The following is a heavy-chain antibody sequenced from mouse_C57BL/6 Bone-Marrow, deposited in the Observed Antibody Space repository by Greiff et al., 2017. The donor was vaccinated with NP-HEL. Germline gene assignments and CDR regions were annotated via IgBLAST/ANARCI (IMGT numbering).Heavy chain of an antibody. Sequence: QVHVKQPGAELVKPGASVKLSCKASGYTFTSYWMQWVKQRPGQGLEWIGEIDPSDSYTNYNQKFKGKATLTVDTSSSTAYMQLSSLTSEDSAVYYCAREDYYGNDWGQGTLVTVSA. CDR1: GYTFTSYW. V-gene: IGHV1-50*01. CDR3: AREDYYGND. D-gene: IGHD2-1*01. CDR2: IDPSDSYT. J-gene: IGHJ3*01.